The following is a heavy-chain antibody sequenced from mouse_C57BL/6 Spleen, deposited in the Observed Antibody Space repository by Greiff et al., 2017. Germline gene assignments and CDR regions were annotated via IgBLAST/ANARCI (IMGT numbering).Heavy chain of an antibody. CDR1: GYTFTSYW. D-gene: IGHD2-5*01. V-gene: IGHV1-59*01. J-gene: IGHJ2*01. Sequence: VQLQQPGAELVRPGTSVKLSCKASGYTFTSYWMHWVKQRPGQGLEWIGVIDPSDSYTNYNQKFKGKATLTVDTSSSTAYMQLSSLTSEDSAVYYCASPYSNYEGVFYYWGQGTTLTVSS. CDR2: IDPSDSYT. CDR3: ASPYSNYEGVFYY.